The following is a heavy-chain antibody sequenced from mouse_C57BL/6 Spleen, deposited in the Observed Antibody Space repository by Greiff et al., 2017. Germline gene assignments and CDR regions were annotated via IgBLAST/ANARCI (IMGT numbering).Heavy chain of an antibody. J-gene: IGHJ4*01. Sequence: QVQLKESGPELVKPGASVKISCKASGYSFTSYYIHWVKQRPGQGLEWIGWIYPGSGNTKYNEKFKGKATLTADTSSSTAYMQLSSLTSEDSAVYYCARPFTKGAMDYWGQGTSVTVSS. CDR1: GYSFTSYY. V-gene: IGHV1-66*01. D-gene: IGHD1-3*01. CDR3: ARPFTKGAMDY. CDR2: IYPGSGNT.